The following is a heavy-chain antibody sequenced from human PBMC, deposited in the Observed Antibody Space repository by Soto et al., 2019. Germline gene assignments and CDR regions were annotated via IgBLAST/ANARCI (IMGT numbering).Heavy chain of an antibody. CDR3: ARSSPYIVVRKPTGNQDYYGMDV. CDR1: GGTFSNYT. D-gene: IGHD2-2*01. J-gene: IGHJ6*02. V-gene: IGHV1-69*01. CDR2: IIPVFGTT. Sequence: QVQLVQSGAEVKKPGSSVKVFCKASGGTFSNYTISWVRQAPGQGLEWMGGIIPVFGTTDYEPKFQGRVTSTVDGSTSTAYMMVSSLRSADTAVYYCARSSPYIVVRKPTGNQDYYGMDVWGQGTRVTGSS.